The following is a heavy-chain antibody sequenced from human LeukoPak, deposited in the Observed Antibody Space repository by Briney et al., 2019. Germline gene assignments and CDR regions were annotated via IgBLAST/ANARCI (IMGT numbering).Heavy chain of an antibody. D-gene: IGHD3-10*01. CDR3: ARVVGGVRGVRVRGGPVGY. Sequence: GGSLRLSCAASGXTFSSYAMHWVRQAPGKGLEWVAVISYDGSNKYYADSVKGRFTISRDNSKNTLYLQMNSLRAEDTAVYYCARVVGGVRGVRVRGGPVGYWGQGTLVTVSS. CDR1: GXTFSSYA. V-gene: IGHV3-30-3*01. CDR2: ISYDGSNK. J-gene: IGHJ4*02.